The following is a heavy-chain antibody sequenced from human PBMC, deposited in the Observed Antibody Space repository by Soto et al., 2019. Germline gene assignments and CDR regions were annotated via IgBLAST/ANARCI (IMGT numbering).Heavy chain of an antibody. D-gene: IGHD6-19*01. V-gene: IGHV3-23*01. CDR2: ISGSGGST. J-gene: IGHJ4*02. CDR3: AKEGPGIAVAGDSTYYFDY. Sequence: EVQLLESGGGLVQPGGSLRLSCAASGFTFSSYAMSWVRQAPGKGLEWVSAISGSGGSTYYADSVKGRFTISRDNSKNTLYLQMNSLRAEDTAVYYCAKEGPGIAVAGDSTYYFDYWGQGTLVTVSS. CDR1: GFTFSSYA.